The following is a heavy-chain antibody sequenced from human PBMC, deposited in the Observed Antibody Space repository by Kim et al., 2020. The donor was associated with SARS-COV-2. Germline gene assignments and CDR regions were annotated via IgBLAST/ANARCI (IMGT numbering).Heavy chain of an antibody. V-gene: IGHV3-30*18. D-gene: IGHD3-10*01. CDR3: AKGQRNLWFGELDWGDD. CDR2: ISYDGSTK. CDR1: GFTFSSYG. J-gene: IGHJ4*02. Sequence: GGSLRLSCAASGFTFSSYGMHWVRQAPGKGLEWVAVISYDGSTKYYADSVKGRFTISRDNSKNTLYLQMNSLRAEDTAVYYCAKGQRNLWFGELDWGDDWGQGTLVTVSS.